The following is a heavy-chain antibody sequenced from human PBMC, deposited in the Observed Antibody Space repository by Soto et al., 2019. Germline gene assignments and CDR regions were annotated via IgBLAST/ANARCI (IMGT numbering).Heavy chain of an antibody. V-gene: IGHV4-30-4*01. D-gene: IGHD3-22*01. CDR1: GGSLTFGNYY. CDR2: MYYGGST. CDR3: ARSAIPLYDSYYFEH. J-gene: IGHJ4*02. Sequence: QVQLQESGPGLVKPSQTLSLTCTVSGGSLTFGNYYWSWIRQSPGKGLEWLGYMYYGGSTYYNPSHKSRVSISVDASKKQVSLKLSSVTAADSAVYYCARSAIPLYDSYYFEHWGPGTLVTVSS.